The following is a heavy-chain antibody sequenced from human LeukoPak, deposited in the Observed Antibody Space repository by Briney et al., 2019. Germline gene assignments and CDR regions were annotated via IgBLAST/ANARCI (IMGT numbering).Heavy chain of an antibody. D-gene: IGHD3-10*01. J-gene: IGHJ4*02. Sequence: NPSETLSLTCTVSGGSVSSGSYYWSWIRQPPGKGLEWIGYIYYSGSTNYNPSLKSRVTISVDTSKNQFSLKLSSVTAADTAVYYCARQSMARGVTLDYWGQGTLVTVSS. CDR3: ARQSMARGVTLDY. CDR2: IYYSGST. CDR1: GGSVSSGSYY. V-gene: IGHV4-61*01.